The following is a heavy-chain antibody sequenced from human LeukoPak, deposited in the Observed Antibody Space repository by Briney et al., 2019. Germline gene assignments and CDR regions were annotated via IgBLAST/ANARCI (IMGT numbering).Heavy chain of an antibody. CDR1: GYTFTKYG. V-gene: IGHV1-18*01. J-gene: IGHJ4*02. Sequence: ASVKVACEASGYTFTKYGITWVRQAPGQGLDWMGWVSADNGNRNYAHKVQDRVTLTTDTSTSTAYMELTSLRLGDTAVYYCARAQSDFGDFSMCDYWGQGTLVTVSS. CDR2: VSADNGNR. D-gene: IGHD4-17*01. CDR3: ARAQSDFGDFSMCDY.